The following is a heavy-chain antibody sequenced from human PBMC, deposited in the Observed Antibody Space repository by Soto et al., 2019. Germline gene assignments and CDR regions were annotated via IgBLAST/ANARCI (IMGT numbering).Heavy chain of an antibody. CDR3: ASGTSGWDLDY. CDR2: ISGSGGST. D-gene: IGHD6-19*01. Sequence: EVQLLESGGGLVQPEGSMRLSCAASGFTFSSYAMSWVRQAPGKGLEWVSVISGSGGSTYYADSVKGRFTISRDNAKNTLYLQMNSRIAESTVVYCWASGTSGWDLDYCGQGALVTVSS. J-gene: IGHJ4*02. CDR1: GFTFSSYA. V-gene: IGHV3-23*01.